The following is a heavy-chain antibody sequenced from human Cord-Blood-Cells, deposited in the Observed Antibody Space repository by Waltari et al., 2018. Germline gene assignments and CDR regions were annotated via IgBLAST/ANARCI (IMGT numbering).Heavy chain of an antibody. CDR2: IIPILGIA. CDR3: ARGAYDFWSGYYDAFDI. D-gene: IGHD3-3*01. CDR1: GGTFSSYA. V-gene: IGHV1-69*09. J-gene: IGHJ3*02. Sequence: QVQLVQSGAEVKKPGSSVKVSCKASGGTFSSYAISWVRQAPGQGLEWMGRIIPILGIANYARKFQGRVTITADKSTSTAYMELSSLRSEDTAVYYCARGAYDFWSGYYDAFDIWGQGTMVTVSS.